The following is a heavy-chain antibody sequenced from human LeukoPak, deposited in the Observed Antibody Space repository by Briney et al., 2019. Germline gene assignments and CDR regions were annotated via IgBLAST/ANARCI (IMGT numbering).Heavy chain of an antibody. D-gene: IGHD6-19*01. V-gene: IGHV1-69*13. CDR2: IIPIFGTA. J-gene: IGHJ4*02. CDR3: ARTKLPSRSLIAVAGTNYFDY. Sequence: GASVKVSCKASGGTFSSYAISWVRQAPGQGLEWMGGIIPIFGTANYAQKFQGRVTITADESTSTAYMELSSLRSEDTAVYYCARTKLPSRSLIAVAGTNYFDYWGQGTLVTVSS. CDR1: GGTFSSYA.